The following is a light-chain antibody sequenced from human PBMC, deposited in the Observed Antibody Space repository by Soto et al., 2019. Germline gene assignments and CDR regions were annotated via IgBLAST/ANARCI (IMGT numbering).Light chain of an antibody. CDR1: SGHSSYA. CDR3: QTWGTGIHV. CDR2: LNSDGSH. J-gene: IGLJ2*01. V-gene: IGLV4-69*01. Sequence: QPVLTQSPSASASLGASVKLTCTLSSGHSSYAIAWHQQQPEKGPRYLMKLNSDGSHSKGDGIPDRFSGSSSGAERYLTISSLQSEDEADYYCQTWGTGIHVLGGGTQLTVL.